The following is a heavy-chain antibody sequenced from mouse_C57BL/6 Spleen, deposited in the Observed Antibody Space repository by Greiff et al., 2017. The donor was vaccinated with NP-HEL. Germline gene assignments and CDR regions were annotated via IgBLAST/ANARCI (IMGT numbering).Heavy chain of an antibody. Sequence: VPLQQPGAELVMPGASVKLSCKASGYTFTSYWMHWVKQRPGQGLEWIGVIDPSDSYTNYNQKFKGKSTLTVDKASSTAYMHLNSLTSEDSAVDSCALNTTVVATTRMDYWGQGTSVTVSS. CDR3: ALNTTVVATTRMDY. D-gene: IGHD1-1*01. J-gene: IGHJ4*01. V-gene: IGHV1-69*01. CDR1: GYTFTSYW. CDR2: IDPSDSYT.